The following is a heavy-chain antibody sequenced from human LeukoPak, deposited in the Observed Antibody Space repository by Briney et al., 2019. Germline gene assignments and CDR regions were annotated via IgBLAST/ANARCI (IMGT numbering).Heavy chain of an antibody. J-gene: IGHJ4*02. V-gene: IGHV3-30*01. Sequence: GGSLRLSCAASGFTFSSYAMHWVRQAPGKGLEWVAVISYDGSNKYYADSVKGRFTISRDNSKNTLYLQMNSLRAEGTAVYYCASPRWLQLPWGQGTLVTVSS. D-gene: IGHD5-24*01. CDR2: ISYDGSNK. CDR1: GFTFSSYA. CDR3: ASPRWLQLP.